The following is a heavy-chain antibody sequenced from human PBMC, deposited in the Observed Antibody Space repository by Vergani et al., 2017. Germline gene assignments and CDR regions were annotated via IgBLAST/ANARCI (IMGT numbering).Heavy chain of an antibody. V-gene: IGHV3-48*03. CDR2: ISSSGSTI. D-gene: IGHD3-3*01. J-gene: IGHJ4*02. CDR1: GFTFSSYE. CDR3: ARPSGYYTYYVDY. Sequence: EVQLVESGGGLVQPGGSLRLSCAASGFTFSSYEMNWVRQAPGKGLEWVSYISSSGSTIYYADSVKGRFTISRDNAKNSLYLQMNSLRAEDTAVYYCARPSGYYTYYVDYWGQGTLVTVSS.